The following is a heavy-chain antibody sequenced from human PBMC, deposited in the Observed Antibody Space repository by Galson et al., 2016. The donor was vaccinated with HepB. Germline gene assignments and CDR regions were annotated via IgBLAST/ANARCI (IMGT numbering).Heavy chain of an antibody. Sequence: SLRLSCAASGFTFDEYAMHWVRQAPGKGLEWVSGISWNSDSIGHADSVRGRFTISRDTAKNSLYLQMNSLRPEDTALYYCAKGSPGIAVPKPWTDWGQGTLVTVSS. CDR1: GFTFDEYA. J-gene: IGHJ4*02. CDR2: ISWNSDSI. D-gene: IGHD6-19*01. CDR3: AKGSPGIAVPKPWTD. V-gene: IGHV3-9*01.